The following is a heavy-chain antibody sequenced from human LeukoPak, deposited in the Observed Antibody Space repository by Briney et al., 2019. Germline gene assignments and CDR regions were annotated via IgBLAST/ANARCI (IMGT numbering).Heavy chain of an antibody. CDR3: AREAIDIVVVVAAHDAFDI. D-gene: IGHD2-15*01. V-gene: IGHV3-21*01. Sequence: GGSLRLSCAASGFTFSSYSMNWVRQAPGKGLEWVSSISSSRSYIYYADSVKGRFTISRDNAKNSLYLQMNSLRAEDTAVYYCAREAIDIVVVVAAHDAFDIWGQGTMVTVSS. CDR2: ISSSRSYI. J-gene: IGHJ3*02. CDR1: GFTFSSYS.